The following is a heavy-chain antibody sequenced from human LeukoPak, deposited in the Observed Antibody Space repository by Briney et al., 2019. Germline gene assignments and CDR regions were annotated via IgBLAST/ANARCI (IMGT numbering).Heavy chain of an antibody. J-gene: IGHJ3*02. CDR3: ARDDYTIFGVVSDAFDI. V-gene: IGHV4-31*11. D-gene: IGHD3-3*01. CDR2: ISYSGTT. Sequence: SETLSLTCAVSGGSISSSGFYWSWVRQDPGKGLEYIGYISYSGTTSYNPSLKSRVAISLDTSKNQFSLKLTSVTAADTAVYYCARDDYTIFGVVSDAFDIWGQGTMVTVSS. CDR1: GGSISSSGFY.